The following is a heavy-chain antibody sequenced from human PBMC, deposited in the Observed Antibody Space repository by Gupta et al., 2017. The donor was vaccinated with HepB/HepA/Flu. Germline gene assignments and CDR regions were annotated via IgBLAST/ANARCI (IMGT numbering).Heavy chain of an antibody. CDR1: GGSISSSSYY. D-gene: IGHD2-21*01. CDR3: ARDRYCGGDCYYAGFDY. J-gene: IGHJ4*02. Sequence: QLQLQESGPGLVKPSEILSPTCTVSGGSISSSSYYWGWIRQPPGKGLEYIGSIYYSGSTYHNPSLRSRVTISVDTSKNQFSLKLTSVTAADTAVYYCARDRYCGGDCYYAGFDYWGQGTLGTVSS. CDR2: IYYSGST. V-gene: IGHV4-39*01.